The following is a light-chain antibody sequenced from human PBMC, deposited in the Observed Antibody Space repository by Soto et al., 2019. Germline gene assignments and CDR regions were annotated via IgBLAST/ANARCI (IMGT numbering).Light chain of an antibody. V-gene: IGKV1-9*01. J-gene: IGKJ4*01. CDR2: AAS. Sequence: DIQLTQSPSFLSASVGDGVTITCRASQGISSYLAWYQQKPGKAPKLLIYAASTLQSGVPSRFSGSGFGTEFILTISSLQPEDFATYYCQQVNTYPLTFGGGTKVEI. CDR1: QGISSY. CDR3: QQVNTYPLT.